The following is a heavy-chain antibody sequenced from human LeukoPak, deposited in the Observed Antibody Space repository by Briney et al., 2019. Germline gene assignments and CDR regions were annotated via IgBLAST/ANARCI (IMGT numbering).Heavy chain of an antibody. CDR2: MNPNSGNT. CDR3: ARVGSRTSWFDP. CDR1: GYTFTSYD. J-gene: IGHJ5*02. D-gene: IGHD2-2*01. V-gene: IGHV1-8*01. Sequence: ASVKVSCTASGYTFTSYDINWVRQATGQGLEWMGWMNPNSGNTGYAQKFQGRVTMTRNTSISTAYMELSSLRSEDTAVYYCARVGSRTSWFDPWGQGTLVTVSS.